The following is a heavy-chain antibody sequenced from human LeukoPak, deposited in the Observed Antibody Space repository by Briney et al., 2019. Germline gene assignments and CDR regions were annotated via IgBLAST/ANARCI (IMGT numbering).Heavy chain of an antibody. V-gene: IGHV3-23*01. CDR2: ISGSGGTT. J-gene: IGHJ6*03. Sequence: PGGSLRLSCAASGFTFSSYAMSWVRQAPGKGLEWVSPISGSGGTTYYADSVKGRFTISRDNSKNTLYLQMNSLRAEDTALYYCARPGYSSGWPLSYYYYYMDVWGKGTTVTVSS. CDR3: ARPGYSSGWPLSYYYYYMDV. CDR1: GFTFSSYA. D-gene: IGHD6-19*01.